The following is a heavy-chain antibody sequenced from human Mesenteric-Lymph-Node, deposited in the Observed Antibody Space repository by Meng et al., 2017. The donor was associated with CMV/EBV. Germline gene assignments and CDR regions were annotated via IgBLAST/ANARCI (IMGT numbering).Heavy chain of an antibody. D-gene: IGHD5-12*01. CDR1: GLSFSSNA. CDR2: ITYDGSNK. V-gene: IGHV3-30*04. J-gene: IGHJ5*02. CDR3: ERASGYDFGGFDP. Sequence: AAYGLSFSSNANRRGREAQGKGMGWVAVITYDGSNKYYKDTVKGQFNITRENSKNTMYLQMNSMRAEDTDVYYCERASGYDFGGFDPWGQGTLVTVSS.